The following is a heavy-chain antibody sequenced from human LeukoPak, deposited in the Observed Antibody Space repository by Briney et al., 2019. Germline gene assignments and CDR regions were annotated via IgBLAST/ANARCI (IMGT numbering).Heavy chain of an antibody. J-gene: IGHJ5*02. CDR3: ARDMDPYCSGGSCSNWFDP. Sequence: SVKVSCKASGGTFSSYAISWVRQAPGQGLEWMGGIIPIFGTANYAQKFQGRVTITADKSTSTAYMELSSLRSEDTAVYYCARDMDPYCSGGSCSNWFDPWGQGTLVTVSS. CDR1: GGTFSSYA. CDR2: IIPIFGTA. V-gene: IGHV1-69*06. D-gene: IGHD2-15*01.